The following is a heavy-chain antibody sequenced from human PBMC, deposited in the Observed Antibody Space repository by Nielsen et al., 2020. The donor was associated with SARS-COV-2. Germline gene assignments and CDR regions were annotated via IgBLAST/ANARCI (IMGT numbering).Heavy chain of an antibody. J-gene: IGHJ5*02. D-gene: IGHD2-15*01. V-gene: IGHV4-30-4*08. CDR1: GDSISSDDYY. Sequence: SETLSLTCRVSGDSISSDDYYWNWIRQRPGKGLEWIGYIYHSGGTYNNPSLKSRVSISVDTSKNQLLSLKLRSVTAADTAVYYCARGPLVVEEAATVGWFDPWGQGTLVTVSS. CDR2: IYHSGGT. CDR3: ARGPLVVEEAATVGWFDP.